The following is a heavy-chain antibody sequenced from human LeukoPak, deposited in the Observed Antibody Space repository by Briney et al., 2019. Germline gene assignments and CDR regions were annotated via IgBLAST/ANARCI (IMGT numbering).Heavy chain of an antibody. J-gene: IGHJ6*02. CDR3: ARDATTYVPPPPYSDEASAPYYYYYGMDV. CDR1: GFTFSSYA. Sequence: GGSLRLSCAASGFTFSSYAMSWVRQAPGKGLEWVSAISGSGGSTYYADSVKGRFTISRDNSKNTLYLQMNSLRAEDTAVYYCARDATTYVPPPPYSDEASAPYYYYYGMDVWGQGTTVTVSS. CDR2: ISGSGGST. D-gene: IGHD1-14*01. V-gene: IGHV3-23*01.